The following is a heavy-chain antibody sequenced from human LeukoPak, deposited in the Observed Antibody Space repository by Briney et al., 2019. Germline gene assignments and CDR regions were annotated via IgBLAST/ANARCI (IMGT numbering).Heavy chain of an antibody. CDR1: GFIVSNNY. Sequence: GRSLRLSCAASGFIVSNNYINWVRQAPGKGLEWVSVIYSGGSTYYADSVKGRFTISRDSSKNTLYLQMNSLRVEDTAVYYCARASDPFIAVAGISAFDIWGQGTMVTVSS. J-gene: IGHJ3*02. D-gene: IGHD6-19*01. CDR2: IYSGGST. V-gene: IGHV3-66*01. CDR3: ARASDPFIAVAGISAFDI.